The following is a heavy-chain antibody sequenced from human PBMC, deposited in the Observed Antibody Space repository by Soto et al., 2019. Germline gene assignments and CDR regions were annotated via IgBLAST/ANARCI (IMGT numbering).Heavy chain of an antibody. CDR2: IFYSGSN. CDR1: GGSISSYY. V-gene: IGHV4-59*01. Sequence: QVQLQESGPGLVKPSETLSLTCTVSGGSISSYYWSWIRQPPGKGLEWIGFIFYSGSNSYNPSLTSRVTISIATSEYRFSLKLNSVTAADTAVYYCASMIGDPVLSFNSWGQGTLVAVSS. CDR3: ASMIGDPVLSFNS. D-gene: IGHD3-10*02. J-gene: IGHJ5*01.